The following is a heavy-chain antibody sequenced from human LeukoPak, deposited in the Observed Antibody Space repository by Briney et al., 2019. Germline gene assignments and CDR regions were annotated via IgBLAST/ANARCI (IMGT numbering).Heavy chain of an antibody. V-gene: IGHV4-59*08. Sequence: SETLSLTCTVSGGSINRYYWNWLRQPPGKPLEWIGHIYYSGNTKYNPSLNSRVTISIDTSQNQFSLKLSSVSAADTAVYYCARHGRCSSGPCSTGQWFDSWGQGTLVTVSS. CDR2: IYYSGNT. D-gene: IGHD3-22*01. CDR3: ARHGRCSSGPCSTGQWFDS. J-gene: IGHJ5*01. CDR1: GGSINRYY.